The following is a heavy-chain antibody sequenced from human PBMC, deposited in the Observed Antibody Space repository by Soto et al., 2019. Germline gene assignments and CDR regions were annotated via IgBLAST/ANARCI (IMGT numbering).Heavy chain of an antibody. Sequence: GGSLRLSCAASGFTFRSYAMSWVRQAPGKGLEWVSAISGSGGSTYYADSVKGRFTISRDNTENMLSLQMNSLRAEDTAVYYCAKDDGGDYSKGYFDYWGQGTLVTVSS. V-gene: IGHV3-23*01. CDR1: GFTFRSYA. CDR2: ISGSGGST. CDR3: AKDDGGDYSKGYFDY. D-gene: IGHD4-17*01. J-gene: IGHJ4*02.